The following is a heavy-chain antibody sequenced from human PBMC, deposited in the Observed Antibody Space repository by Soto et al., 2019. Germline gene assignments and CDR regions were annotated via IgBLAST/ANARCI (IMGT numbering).Heavy chain of an antibody. V-gene: IGHV5-51*01. Sequence: VESLSTSCKGPGYNFAGYWIAWVPQMPGKGLELMGIIYPSDSDTRYRPSFQGQVTISADKSISSAYLQWSSLRASDTAMYYCARGGVSTRTFDYWGQGTPVTVSS. CDR1: GYNFAGYW. CDR2: IYPSDSDT. J-gene: IGHJ4*02. D-gene: IGHD3-3*01. CDR3: ARGGVSTRTFDY.